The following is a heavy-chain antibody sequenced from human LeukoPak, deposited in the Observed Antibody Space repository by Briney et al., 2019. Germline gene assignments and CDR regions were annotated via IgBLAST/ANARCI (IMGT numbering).Heavy chain of an antibody. J-gene: IGHJ3*02. CDR3: ARSPIVGAHDAFDI. V-gene: IGHV1-2*04. Sequence: ASVKVPCKASGYTFTGYYMHWVRQAPGQGLEWMGWINPNSGGTNYAQKFQGWVTMTRDTSTSTVYMELSSLRSEDTAVYYCARSPIVGAHDAFDIWGQGTMVTVSS. D-gene: IGHD1-26*01. CDR2: INPNSGGT. CDR1: GYTFTGYY.